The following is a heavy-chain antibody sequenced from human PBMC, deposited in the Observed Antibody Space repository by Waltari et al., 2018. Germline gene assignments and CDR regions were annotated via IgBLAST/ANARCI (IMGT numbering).Heavy chain of an antibody. D-gene: IGHD3-3*02. CDR1: GGSIRSSGSY. J-gene: IGHJ5*02. CDR3: ARFSKSANWIDP. V-gene: IGHV4-39*01. CDR2: ISYSGIT. Sequence: QLQLQESGPGLVQPSETLSLTCTVYGGSIRSSGSYWGWIRQPPGKGLEWIGSISYSGITYYNTSLMSRVTISVDTSKNQFSLKLTSVIAAETAVFYCARFSKSANWIDPWGQGTLVTVSS.